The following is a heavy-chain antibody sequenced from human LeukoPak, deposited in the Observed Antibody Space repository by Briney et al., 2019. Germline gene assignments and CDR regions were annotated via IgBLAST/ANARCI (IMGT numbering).Heavy chain of an antibody. CDR2: ITDSGGST. V-gene: IGHV3-23*01. J-gene: IGHJ4*02. CDR3: AKARGSGWYYFDS. D-gene: IGHD6-19*01. CDR1: GFTFSSYA. Sequence: GGSLRLSCAASGFTFSSYAMVWVRQAPGKGLEWVSSITDSGGSTYYADSVKGRFTISRDSSKNTLYLQMNSLRAEDTAIYYCAKARGSGWYYFDSWGQGTLVTVTS.